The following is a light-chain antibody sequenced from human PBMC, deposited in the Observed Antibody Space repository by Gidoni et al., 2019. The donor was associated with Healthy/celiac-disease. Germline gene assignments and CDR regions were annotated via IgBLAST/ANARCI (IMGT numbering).Light chain of an antibody. J-gene: IGKJ3*01. CDR3: QQLSSSPLT. CDR2: AAS. CDR1: QGISSY. V-gene: IGKV1-9*01. Sequence: DIQLTQSPSFLSASVGDRVTITCRASQGISSYLAWYQQKPGKAPKLLICAASTLQGGVPSRFSGSGSGTEFTLTISSLQPEDFATYSCQQLSSSPLTFGPGTKVDIK.